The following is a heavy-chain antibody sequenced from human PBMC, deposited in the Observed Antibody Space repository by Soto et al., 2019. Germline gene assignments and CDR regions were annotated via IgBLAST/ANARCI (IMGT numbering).Heavy chain of an antibody. Sequence: QVQLVESGGGVVQPGRSLRLSCAASGFTFSSYGMHWVRQAPGKGLEWVAVISYDGSNKYYADSVKGRFTISRDNSKNTLYLQMNSLRAEDTALYCCAKDLPTTVVTRGDYWGQGTLVTVSS. CDR2: ISYDGSNK. CDR3: AKDLPTTVVTRGDY. CDR1: GFTFSSYG. J-gene: IGHJ4*02. D-gene: IGHD4-17*01. V-gene: IGHV3-30*18.